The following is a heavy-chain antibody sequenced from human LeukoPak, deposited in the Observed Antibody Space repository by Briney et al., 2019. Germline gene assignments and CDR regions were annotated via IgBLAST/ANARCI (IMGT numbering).Heavy chain of an antibody. D-gene: IGHD5-18*01. CDR3: ARSPGGFTYGRNWFDP. CDR1: GYSFTSYW. V-gene: IGHV5-51*01. CDR2: IYPGDSDT. J-gene: IGHJ5*02. Sequence: GESLKISCKTSGYSFTSYWIAWVRQMPGKGLEWMGIIYPGDSDTRYSPSFQGQVTISADKSISTAYLQLSSPKASDTAVYYCARSPGGFTYGRNWFDPWGQGTLVSVSS.